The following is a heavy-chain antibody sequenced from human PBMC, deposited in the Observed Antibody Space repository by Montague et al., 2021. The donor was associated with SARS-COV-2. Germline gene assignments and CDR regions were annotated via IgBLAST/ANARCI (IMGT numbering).Heavy chain of an antibody. CDR3: ARHGEMATIVGWWFFDL. J-gene: IGHJ2*01. CDR1: VSWNTGGDRY. V-gene: IGHV4-39*01. CDR2: IYYHGST. D-gene: IGHD5-24*01. Sequence: SETLSLTCTSPVSWNTGGDRYSTCIRHPPHRSLYSVVCIYYHGSTYYNPSLKSRVTISVDTSMNQFSLKLSSVTAADTAVYYCARHGEMATIVGWWFFDLWGRGALVTV.